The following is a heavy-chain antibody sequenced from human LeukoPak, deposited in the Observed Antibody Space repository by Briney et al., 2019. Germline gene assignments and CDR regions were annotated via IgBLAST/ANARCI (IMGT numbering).Heavy chain of an antibody. D-gene: IGHD3-22*01. V-gene: IGHV3-9*03. CDR3: AKDHRPYYDSSGYYDY. CDR1: GFTFDDYA. J-gene: IGHJ4*02. Sequence: GGSLRLSCAASGFTFDDYAMHWVRQVPGKGLEWVSGISWNSGIIGYADSVTGRFTISRDNAKNSLYLQMNSLRAEDMALYYCAKDHRPYYDSSGYYDYWGQGTLVTVSS. CDR2: ISWNSGII.